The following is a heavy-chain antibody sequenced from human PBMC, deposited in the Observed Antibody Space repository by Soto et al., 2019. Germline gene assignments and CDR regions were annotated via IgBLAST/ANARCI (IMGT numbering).Heavy chain of an antibody. CDR1: GFTFSSYA. CDR2: IIGGGGAS. CDR3: AKGSSTYYVYYQMDV. V-gene: IGHV3-23*01. D-gene: IGHD3-16*01. Sequence: GGSLRLSCAASGFTFSSYAMYWVRQAPGKGLEWVSAIIGGGGASYHADSVKGRFTISRDNSKNTLYLQMNGLRVDDTAVYYCAKGSSTYYVYYQMDVWGRGTTVTVSS. J-gene: IGHJ6*03.